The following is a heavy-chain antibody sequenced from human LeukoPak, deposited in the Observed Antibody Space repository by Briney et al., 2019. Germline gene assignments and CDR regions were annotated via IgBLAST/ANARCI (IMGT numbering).Heavy chain of an antibody. D-gene: IGHD2-21*01. CDR3: AKGFRIGYSAHFDY. CDR1: GFTFRSHA. Sequence: GGSLRLSCVGSGFTFRSHAMSWVRQAPEKGLEFVSGIYENGGTTYYADSVKGRFSISRDNSKNALYLQMDSLRGEDTAVYYCAKGFRIGYSAHFDYWGQGALVTVSS. V-gene: IGHV3-23*01. CDR2: IYENGGTT. J-gene: IGHJ4*02.